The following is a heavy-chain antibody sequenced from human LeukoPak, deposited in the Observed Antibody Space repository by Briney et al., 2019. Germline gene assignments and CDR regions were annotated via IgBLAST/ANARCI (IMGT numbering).Heavy chain of an antibody. CDR2: IYYSGRT. CDR1: GDSISSSSYY. J-gene: IGHJ3*02. V-gene: IGHV4-39*01. Sequence: SETLSLTCSVSGDSISSSSYYCGWIRQPPGKGLEWIGSIYYSGRTYYNPSLKSRVTISVDTSKSQFSLKLSSVTAADTAVYYCARHNKAFDIWGQGTMVTVSS. D-gene: IGHD2/OR15-2a*01. CDR3: ARHNKAFDI.